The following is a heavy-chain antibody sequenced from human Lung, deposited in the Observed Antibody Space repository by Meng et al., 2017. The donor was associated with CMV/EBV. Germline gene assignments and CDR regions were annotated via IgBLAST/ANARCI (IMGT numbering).Heavy chain of an antibody. Sequence: GGSXRLSCAASGFTFSTYDMHWVRQATGKGLEWVSAIGSGYDTYYLGSAKGRFTISREDDRNSLYLQMNSLRVEDTAVYYCARDFGNGMDVWGQGTTVTVSS. CDR1: GFTFSTYD. V-gene: IGHV3-13*01. D-gene: IGHD3-16*01. CDR2: IGSGYDT. CDR3: ARDFGNGMDV. J-gene: IGHJ6*02.